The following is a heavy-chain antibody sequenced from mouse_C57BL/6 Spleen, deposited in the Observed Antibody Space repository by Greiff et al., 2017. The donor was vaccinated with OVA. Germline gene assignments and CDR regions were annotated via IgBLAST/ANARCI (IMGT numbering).Heavy chain of an antibody. V-gene: IGHV1-55*01. CDR1: GYTFTSYW. Sequence: VKLMESGAELVKPGASVKMSCKASGYTFTSYWITWVKQRPGQGLEWIGDIYPGSGSTNYNEKFKSKATLTVDTSSSTAYMQLSSLTSEDSAVYYCARSLYGNYGGYWGQGTTLTVSS. D-gene: IGHD2-1*01. CDR3: ARSLYGNYGGY. J-gene: IGHJ2*01. CDR2: IYPGSGST.